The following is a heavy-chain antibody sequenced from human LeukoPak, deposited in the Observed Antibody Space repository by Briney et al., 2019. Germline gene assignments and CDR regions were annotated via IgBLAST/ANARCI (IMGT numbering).Heavy chain of an antibody. V-gene: IGHV3-33*01. CDR2: IWYDGSNK. D-gene: IGHD3-22*01. J-gene: IGHJ4*02. CDR3: ARDPRSGYPPCFDY. CDR1: GFTFSSYG. Sequence: PGRSLRLSCAASGFTFSSYGMHWVRQAPGKGLEWVAVIWYDGSNKYYADSVKGRFTISRDNSKNTLYLQMNSLRAEDTAVYYCARDPRSGYPPCFDYWGQGTLVTVSS.